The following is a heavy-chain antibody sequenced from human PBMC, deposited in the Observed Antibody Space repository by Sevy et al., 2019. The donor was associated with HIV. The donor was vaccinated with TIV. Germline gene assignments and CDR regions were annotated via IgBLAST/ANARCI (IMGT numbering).Heavy chain of an antibody. CDR1: GGTFSSYA. CDR2: IIPIFGTA. CDR3: ARDRPTMVRGVIWFD. V-gene: IGHV1-69*13. D-gene: IGHD3-10*01. J-gene: IGHJ4*02. Sequence: ASVKVSCKASGGTFSSYAISWVRQAPGQGLEWMGGIIPIFGTANYAQKFQGRDTITADESTSTAYMELSSLRSEDTAVYYCARDRPTMVRGVIWFDWGQGTLVTVSS.